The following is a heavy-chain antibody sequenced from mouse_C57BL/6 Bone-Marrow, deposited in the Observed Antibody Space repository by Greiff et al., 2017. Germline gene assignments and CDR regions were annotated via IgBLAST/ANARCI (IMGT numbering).Heavy chain of an antibody. CDR2: IYPGDGDT. D-gene: IGHD1-1*01. Sequence: QVQLQQSGPELVKPGASVKISCKASGYAFSSSWMNWVKQRPGQGLEWIGRIYPGDGDTNYNGKFKGKATLTADKSSSTAYMQLSSLTSEESAVYFCARKLRYLVWYVDVWGTGTTVTVSS. CDR1: GYAFSSSW. CDR3: ARKLRYLVWYVDV. J-gene: IGHJ1*03. V-gene: IGHV1-82*01.